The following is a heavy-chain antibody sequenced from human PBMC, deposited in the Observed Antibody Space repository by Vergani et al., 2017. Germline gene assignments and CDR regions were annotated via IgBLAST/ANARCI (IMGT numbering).Heavy chain of an antibody. CDR1: GFSFSDHY. V-gene: IGHV3-11*01. D-gene: IGHD2-15*01. CDR2: ISNSGNTI. CDR3: AKARDPNCKGGNCYSYYYGLDL. Sequence: VRLVDSGGGLVQPGGSLRLSCAASGFSFSDHYMTWIRQAPGKGLEWVSYISNSGNTIEYADSVKGRFSISRDNAKDTLYLQMNSLRVEDTAIYYCAKARDPNCKGGNCYSYYYGLDLWGQGTTVTVSS. J-gene: IGHJ6*02.